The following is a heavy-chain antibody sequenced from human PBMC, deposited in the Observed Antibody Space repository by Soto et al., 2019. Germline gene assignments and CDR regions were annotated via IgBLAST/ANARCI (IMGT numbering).Heavy chain of an antibody. V-gene: IGHV4-34*01. Sequence: SETLSLTCAVYGGSFSGYYWSWIRQPPGKGLEWIGEINHSGSTNYNPSLKSRVTISVDTSKNQFSLKLSSVTAADTAVCYCARGRLHSSRFSLDYWGQGTLVTVSS. CDR2: INHSGST. D-gene: IGHD3-3*01. CDR3: ARGRLHSSRFSLDY. CDR1: GGSFSGYY. J-gene: IGHJ4*02.